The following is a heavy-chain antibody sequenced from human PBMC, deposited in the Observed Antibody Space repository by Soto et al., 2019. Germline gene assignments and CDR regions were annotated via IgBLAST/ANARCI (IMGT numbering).Heavy chain of an antibody. Sequence: QVQLVQSGAEVKKPGASVKVSCTASGYTFTGYYMHWVRQAPGQGLEWMGWINPIFGTANHAQKFQGRVTIIADESTSTVYMELSSLRSEDTAMYYCARGWGYDSNDYYYAYWGQGTLVIVSS. D-gene: IGHD3-22*01. CDR1: GYTFTGYY. CDR3: ARGWGYDSNDYYYAY. V-gene: IGHV1-69*01. J-gene: IGHJ4*02. CDR2: INPIFGTA.